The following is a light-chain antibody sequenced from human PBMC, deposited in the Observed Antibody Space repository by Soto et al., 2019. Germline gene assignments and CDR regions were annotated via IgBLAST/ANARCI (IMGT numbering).Light chain of an antibody. CDR2: DNN. CDR1: NIGVKS. Sequence: SYELTQPPSLSVAPGQTARVTCGGNNIGVKSVHWYQQRPGQAPVLVVYDNNDRPSGIPERFSGSNSGNTATLTISRVEAGDEADYYCQVWEGTTDNLYVFGTGTKLTVL. V-gene: IGLV3-21*02. J-gene: IGLJ1*01. CDR3: QVWEGTTDNLYV.